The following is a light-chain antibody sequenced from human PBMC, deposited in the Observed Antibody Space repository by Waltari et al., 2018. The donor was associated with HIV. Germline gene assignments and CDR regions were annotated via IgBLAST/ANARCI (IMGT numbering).Light chain of an antibody. CDR2: DVS. V-gene: IGLV2-23*02. J-gene: IGLJ2*01. CDR1: TSDVGSYNL. Sequence: QSALTQPASVSGSPGQSITITCTGTTSDVGSYNLVSWYQQHPGKAPKLIIYDVSQRPSGVSDRFSGSKSGNTASLTISGLQAADEADYHCCSYAGSSSSVVFGGGTKVTVL. CDR3: CSYAGSSSSVV.